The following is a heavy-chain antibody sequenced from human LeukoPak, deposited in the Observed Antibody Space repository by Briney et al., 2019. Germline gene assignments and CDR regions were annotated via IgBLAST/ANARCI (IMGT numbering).Heavy chain of an antibody. CDR1: GDSVSSNSAA. CDR2: TYYRSKWYN. V-gene: IGHV6-1*01. Sequence: SQTLSLTCAISGDSVSSNSAAWNWIRQSPSRGLEWLGRTYYRSKWYNDHAVSVKTRITINPDTSKNQFSLQLNSVTPEDTAVYYCARGDRGDDNGIVFLGAAFDIWGQGTLVTVSS. J-gene: IGHJ3*02. CDR3: ARGDRGDDNGIVFLGAAFDI. D-gene: IGHD1-1*01.